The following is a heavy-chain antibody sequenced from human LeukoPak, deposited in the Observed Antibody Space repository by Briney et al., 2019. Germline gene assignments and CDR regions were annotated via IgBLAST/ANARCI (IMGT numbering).Heavy chain of an antibody. J-gene: IGHJ6*02. CDR1: GFTFSSYW. V-gene: IGHV3-74*01. D-gene: IGHD2-2*01. CDR3: ASLDIVVVPAAKGPYYYYGVDV. CDR2: INSDGSST. Sequence: GGSLRLSCAASGFTFSSYWMHWVRQAPGKGLVWVSRINSDGSSTSYADSVKGRFTISRDNAKNTLYLQMNSLRAEDTAVYYCASLDIVVVPAAKGPYYYYGVDVWGQGTTVTVSS.